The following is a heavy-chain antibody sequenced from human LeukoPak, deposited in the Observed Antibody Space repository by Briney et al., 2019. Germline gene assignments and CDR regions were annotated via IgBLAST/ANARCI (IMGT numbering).Heavy chain of an antibody. CDR2: ISSSSSYI. CDR3: AKSTELEYSSSSEAVDY. J-gene: IGHJ4*02. V-gene: IGHV3-21*01. CDR1: GSTFSSYS. Sequence: GGSLRLSCAASGSTFSSYSMNWVRQAPGKGLEWVSSISSSSSYIYYADSVKGRFTISRDNAKNSLYLQMNSLRAEDTAVYYCAKSTELEYSSSSEAVDYWGQGTLVTVSS. D-gene: IGHD6-6*01.